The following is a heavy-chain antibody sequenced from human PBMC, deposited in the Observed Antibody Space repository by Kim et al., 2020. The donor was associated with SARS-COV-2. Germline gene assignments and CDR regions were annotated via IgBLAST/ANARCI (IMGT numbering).Heavy chain of an antibody. CDR1: GGTFSSYA. J-gene: IGHJ6*02. Sequence: SVKVSCKASGGTFSSYAISWVRQAPGQGLEWMGGIIPIFGTANYAQKFQGRVTITADESTSTAYMELSSLRSEDTAVYYCATDIVALNPKKDYYYYGMDVWGQGTTVTVSS. CDR2: IIPIFGTA. CDR3: ATDIVALNPKKDYYYYGMDV. D-gene: IGHD2-15*01. V-gene: IGHV1-69*13.